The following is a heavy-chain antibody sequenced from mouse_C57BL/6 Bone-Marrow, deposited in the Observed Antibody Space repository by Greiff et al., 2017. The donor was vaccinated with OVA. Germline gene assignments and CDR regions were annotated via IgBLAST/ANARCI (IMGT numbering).Heavy chain of an antibody. CDR1: GFNIKDDY. CDR2: IDPENGDT. J-gene: IGHJ1*03. D-gene: IGHD1-1*01. CDR3: TTLIYYYGSSL. Sequence: EVKLQESGAELVRPGASVKLSCTASGFNIKDDYMHWVKQRTEQGLEWIGWIDPENGDTEYASKFQGKATRTADTSSNTAYLQLSSLTSEDTAVYYCTTLIYYYGSSLWGTGTTVTVSS. V-gene: IGHV14-4*01.